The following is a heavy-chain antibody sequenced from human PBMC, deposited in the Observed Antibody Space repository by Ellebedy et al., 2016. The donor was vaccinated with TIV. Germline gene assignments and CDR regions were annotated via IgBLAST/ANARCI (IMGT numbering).Heavy chain of an antibody. V-gene: IGHV5-51*01. J-gene: IGHJ4*02. CDR1: GYSFTSYW. CDR3: ARVGALKNFDY. CDR2: IYPGDSDT. Sequence: GGSLRLSXKGSGYSFTSYWIGWVRQMPGKGLEWMGIIYPGDSDTRYSPSFQGQVTISADKSISTAYLQWSSLKASDTAMYYCARVGALKNFDYWGQGTLVTVSS. D-gene: IGHD1-26*01.